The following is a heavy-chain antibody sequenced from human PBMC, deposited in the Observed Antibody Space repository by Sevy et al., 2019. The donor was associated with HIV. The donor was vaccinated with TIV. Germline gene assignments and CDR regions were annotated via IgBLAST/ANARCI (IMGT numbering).Heavy chain of an antibody. J-gene: IGHJ4*02. D-gene: IGHD3-10*01. CDR2: IAGHSGDT. CDR1: GFLFDDYS. CDR3: AGDRRFFYQY. Sequence: GASVKVSCKTSGFLFDDYSIAWVRQAPGQGLEWLGRIAGHSGDTDYAEKFQGRVTMTTRPSTRTVYMELRSLNVDDTGVYYCAGDRRFFYQYWGQGTSVTVSS. V-gene: IGHV1-18*01.